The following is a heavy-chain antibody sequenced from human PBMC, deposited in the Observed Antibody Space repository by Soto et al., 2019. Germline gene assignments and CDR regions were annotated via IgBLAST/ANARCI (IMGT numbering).Heavy chain of an antibody. Sequence: QVQLQESGPGLVKPSQTLSLTCTVSGGSISSGGYYWSWIRQHPGKGLEWIGYIYYSGSTYYNPSLKRLVTISVDTSKNQCSLKLSSVTAADTAVYYCAREGGYCSGGSCYPYYGMDVWGQGTTVTVSS. CDR1: GGSISSGGYY. J-gene: IGHJ6*02. D-gene: IGHD2-15*01. CDR2: IYYSGST. V-gene: IGHV4-31*01. CDR3: AREGGYCSGGSCYPYYGMDV.